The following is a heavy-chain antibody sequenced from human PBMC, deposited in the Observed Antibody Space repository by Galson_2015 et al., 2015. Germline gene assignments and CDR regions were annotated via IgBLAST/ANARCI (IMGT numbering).Heavy chain of an antibody. CDR1: GFTFSNDW. Sequence: SLRLSCAASGFTFSNDWMSWVRQAPGKGLEWVGRIKSKNDGGTTDYAAPVKGRYTISRDYSKNTLYLQMNSLKTEDAAVYYCTFYYNHYYCYMDVWGKGTTVTVSS. CDR2: IKSKNDGGTT. V-gene: IGHV3-15*01. J-gene: IGHJ6*03. CDR3: TFYYNHYYCYMDV. D-gene: IGHD1-26*01.